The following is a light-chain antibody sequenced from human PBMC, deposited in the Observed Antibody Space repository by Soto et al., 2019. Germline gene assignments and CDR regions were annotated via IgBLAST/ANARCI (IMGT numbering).Light chain of an antibody. CDR3: AAWDDSLNGWV. CDR1: SSNIGSNT. J-gene: IGLJ3*02. CDR2: SND. V-gene: IGLV1-44*01. Sequence: QSVLPQAPSASGTPGQRVTISCSGSSSNIGSNTVSWYQQVPGTAPKLLIYSNDQRPSGVPDRFSGSKSGTSASLAIGGLQSEDEADYYCAAWDDSLNGWVFGGGTKVTVL.